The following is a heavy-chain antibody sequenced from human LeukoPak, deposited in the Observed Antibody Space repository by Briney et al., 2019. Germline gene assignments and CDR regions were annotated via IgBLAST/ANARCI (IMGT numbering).Heavy chain of an antibody. Sequence: KSGGSLRLSCAASGFTFSSYGMNWVRQAPGKGLEWVSSISSSGSYIYYADSVKGRFTISRDNAKNSLYLQMSSLRAEDTAVYYCARVWDIVVVPAAIADYWGQGTLVTVSS. CDR1: GFTFSSYG. CDR2: ISSSGSYI. CDR3: ARVWDIVVVPAAIADY. V-gene: IGHV3-21*06. D-gene: IGHD2-2*02. J-gene: IGHJ4*02.